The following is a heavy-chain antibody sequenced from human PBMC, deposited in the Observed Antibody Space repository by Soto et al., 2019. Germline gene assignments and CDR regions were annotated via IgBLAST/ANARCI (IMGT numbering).Heavy chain of an antibody. J-gene: IGHJ4*02. CDR3: ARGNWKGDY. D-gene: IGHD1-20*01. CDR2: IYHSGST. Sequence: QVQLQESGPGLVKPSETLSLTCTVSGGSVSSDSYYWSWIRQSPGKGLEWIGYIYHSGSTNYNPSLKSRVTMSLDTSKNQFSLKLSSVTAADTAVYYCARGNWKGDYWGQGTLVTVSS. V-gene: IGHV4-61*01. CDR1: GGSVSSDSYY.